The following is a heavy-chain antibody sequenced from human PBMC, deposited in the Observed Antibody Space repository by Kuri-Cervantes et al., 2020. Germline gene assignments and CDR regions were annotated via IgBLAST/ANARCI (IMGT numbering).Heavy chain of an antibody. V-gene: IGHV4-59*01. CDR3: ATFISSYYDFPGFDP. J-gene: IGHJ5*02. CDR2: IYYSGST. D-gene: IGHD3-3*01. CDR1: GGSISSYY. Sequence: SETLSLTCTVSGGSISSYYWSWIRQPPGKGLEWIGYIYYSGSTNYNPSLKSRVTISVDTSKNQFSLKLSSVTAADTAVYYCATFISSYYDFPGFDPWGQGTLVTVSS.